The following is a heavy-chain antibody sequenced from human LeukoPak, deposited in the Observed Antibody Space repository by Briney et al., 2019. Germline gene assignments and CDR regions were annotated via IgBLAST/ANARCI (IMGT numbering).Heavy chain of an antibody. D-gene: IGHD3-3*01. Sequence: PGGSLRLSCAASGFTFSSYSMNWVRQAPGKGLEWVSYISSSSSTIYYADSVKGRFTISRDNAKNSLYLQMNSLRAEDTAVYYCAREAYYDFWSVDYWGQGTLVTVSS. V-gene: IGHV3-48*01. CDR3: AREAYYDFWSVDY. CDR2: ISSSSSTI. J-gene: IGHJ4*02. CDR1: GFTFSSYS.